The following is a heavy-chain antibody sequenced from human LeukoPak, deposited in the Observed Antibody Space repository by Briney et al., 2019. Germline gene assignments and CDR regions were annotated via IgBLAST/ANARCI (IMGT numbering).Heavy chain of an antibody. CDR3: ASWVRGAPDEDY. CDR1: GGSISSSSYY. D-gene: IGHD3-10*01. Sequence: SETLSLTCTVSGGSISSSSYYWGWIRQPPGKGLEWIGSIYYSGSTYYNPSLKSRVTISVDTSKNQFSLKLSSVTAADTAVYYCASWVRGAPDEDYWGQGTLVTVSS. V-gene: IGHV4-39*07. J-gene: IGHJ4*02. CDR2: IYYSGST.